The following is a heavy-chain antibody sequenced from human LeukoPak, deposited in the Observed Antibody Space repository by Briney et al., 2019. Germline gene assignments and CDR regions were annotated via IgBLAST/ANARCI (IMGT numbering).Heavy chain of an antibody. CDR3: ARATVYYYGSGSYKGGDFDY. D-gene: IGHD3-10*01. Sequence: PGGSLRLSCAASGFTFSSYEMNWVRQAPGKGLEWVSYISSSGSTIYYADSVKGRFTISRDNAKNSLYLQMNRLRAEDTAVYYCARATVYYYGSGSYKGGDFDYWGQGTLVTVSS. J-gene: IGHJ4*02. CDR2: ISSSGSTI. V-gene: IGHV3-48*03. CDR1: GFTFSSYE.